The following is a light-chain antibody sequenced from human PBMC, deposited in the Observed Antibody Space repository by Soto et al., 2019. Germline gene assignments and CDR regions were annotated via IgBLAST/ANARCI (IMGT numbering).Light chain of an antibody. CDR1: SSNIGSNT. V-gene: IGLV1-44*01. J-gene: IGLJ1*01. CDR3: AAWDDSLNGYV. CDR2: SFN. Sequence: QSALTQAPSASGTPGQRVTISCSGSSSNIGSNTVNWYQQLPGTAPKLLIYSFNERPSGVSDRFSGSKSATSASLAIRGLQFEDEAIYYCAAWDDSLNGYVFGTGTKVTVL.